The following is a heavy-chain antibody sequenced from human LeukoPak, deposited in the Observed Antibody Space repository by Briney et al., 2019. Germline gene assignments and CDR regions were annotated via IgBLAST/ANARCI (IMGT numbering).Heavy chain of an antibody. V-gene: IGHV1-8*01. CDR3: ARRYCSSTSCYLDY. CDR2: MNPNSGNT. Sequence: ASVKLSCNASGYTFTSYDINWERQATGQGLEWMGWMNPNSGNTGYAQKFQGRGTMTRNTSISTAYMELSSLRSEDTAVYYCARRYCSSTSCYLDYWGQGTLVTVSS. D-gene: IGHD2-2*01. CDR1: GYTFTSYD. J-gene: IGHJ4*02.